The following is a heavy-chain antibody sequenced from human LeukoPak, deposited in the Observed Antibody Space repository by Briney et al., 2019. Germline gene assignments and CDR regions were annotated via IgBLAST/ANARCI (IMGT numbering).Heavy chain of an antibody. CDR2: TSASGDDT. Sequence: GGSLRLSCAASGFTFRSYAMTWVRQAPGKGLEWVSETSASGDDTYYADSVKGRFTISRDNSKNTLFLQMNSLRAEDTAVYYCARDLSMWALDFDYRGQGTLVTVSS. V-gene: IGHV3-23*01. D-gene: IGHD1-26*01. CDR1: GFTFRSYA. CDR3: ARDLSMWALDFDY. J-gene: IGHJ4*02.